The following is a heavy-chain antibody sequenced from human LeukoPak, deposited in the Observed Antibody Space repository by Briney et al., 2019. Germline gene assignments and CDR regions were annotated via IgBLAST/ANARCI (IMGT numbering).Heavy chain of an antibody. V-gene: IGHV4-31*11. CDR1: GGSISRGHYS. J-gene: IGHJ4*02. CDR3: ARSYVLSRSRLSGVFGY. CDR2: MYYSGRT. Sequence: SQTLSLTCGVSGGSISRGHYSWSWIRQHPGKGPEWIGYMYYSGRTYYNPSLRSRVTISGDTSKNQFSLRITSVTAADTAVYYCARSYVLSRSRLSGVFGYLGQGTLVTVSS. D-gene: IGHD6-6*01.